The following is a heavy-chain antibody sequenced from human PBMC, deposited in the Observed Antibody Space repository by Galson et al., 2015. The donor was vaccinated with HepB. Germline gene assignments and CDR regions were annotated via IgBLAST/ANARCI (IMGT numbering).Heavy chain of an antibody. CDR3: GSRWADY. CDR2: MKADGSER. Sequence: SLRLSCAASGFTFNTYWMTWIRQAPGKGLEWVANMKADGSERHYEDSVRGRFTISRDNAKNSLYLQMNSLRAEDTAVYYCGSRWADYWGQGTLVTVSS. CDR1: GFTFNTYW. V-gene: IGHV3-7*01. J-gene: IGHJ4*02. D-gene: IGHD4-23*01.